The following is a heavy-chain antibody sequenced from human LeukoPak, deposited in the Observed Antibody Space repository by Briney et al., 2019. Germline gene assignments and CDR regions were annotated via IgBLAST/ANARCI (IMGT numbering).Heavy chain of an antibody. D-gene: IGHD3-22*01. J-gene: IGHJ4*02. Sequence: IPGGSLRLSCAASGFTFSSYSMNWVRQAPGKGREWVSSISSSSSYIYYADSVKGRFTISRDNAKNSLYLQMNSLRAEDTAVYYCARDASYYDSSGYSSYWGQGTLVTVSS. V-gene: IGHV3-21*01. CDR2: ISSSSSYI. CDR1: GFTFSSYS. CDR3: ARDASYYDSSGYSSY.